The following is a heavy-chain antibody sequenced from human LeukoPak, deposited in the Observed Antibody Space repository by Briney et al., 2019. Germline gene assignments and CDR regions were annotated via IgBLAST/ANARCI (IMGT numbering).Heavy chain of an antibody. V-gene: IGHV3-49*03. D-gene: IGHD4-23*01. CDR2: IRSKDHGGTT. J-gene: IGHJ4*02. CDR3: TRGPHYYHGNPHDF. CDR1: GFTFGDYA. Sequence: GGSLRLSCTASGFTFGDYALSWFRQASGKGLEWLSFIRSKDHGGTTEYAASVKGRFTISRDDSNSIAYLQMNSLIIEDTAVYFCTRGPHYYHGNPHDFWGQGTRVTVSS.